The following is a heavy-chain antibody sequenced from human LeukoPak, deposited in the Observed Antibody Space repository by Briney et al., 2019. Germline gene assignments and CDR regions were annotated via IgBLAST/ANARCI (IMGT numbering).Heavy chain of an antibody. V-gene: IGHV1-46*01. Sequence: ASEKVSCKASGYTFTSNYIHWVRQAPGQGLEWMGMIYPRDGSTSYAQKFQGRVTVTRDTSTSTVHMELSGLRSEDTAVYYCARDQEGFAYWGQGTLVTVSS. CDR3: ARDQEGFAY. CDR2: IYPRDGST. CDR1: GYTFTSNY. J-gene: IGHJ4*02.